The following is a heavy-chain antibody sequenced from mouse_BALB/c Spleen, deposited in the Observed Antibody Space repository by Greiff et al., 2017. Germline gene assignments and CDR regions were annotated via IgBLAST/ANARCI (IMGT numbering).Heavy chain of an antibody. J-gene: IGHJ2*01. Sequence: QVQLQQSGAELMKPGASVKISCKATGYTFSSYWIEWVKQRPGHGLEWIGEILPGSGSTNYNEKFKGKATFTADTSSNTAYMQLSSLTSEDSAVYYCARLLRLREGVDYWGQGTTRTVSS. D-gene: IGHD1-2*01. CDR3: ARLLRLREGVDY. CDR2: ILPGSGST. CDR1: GYTFSSYW. V-gene: IGHV1-9*01.